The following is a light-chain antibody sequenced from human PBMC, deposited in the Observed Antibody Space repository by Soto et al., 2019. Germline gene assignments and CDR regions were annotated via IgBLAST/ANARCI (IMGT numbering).Light chain of an antibody. J-gene: IGKJ5*01. CDR2: DVS. Sequence: IVLTQSPATLSLSPGKRATLSCRASQNITNYLIWYQHKPGQAPRLLIYDVSNRATGIPARFSGSGSGTDFTLTISRLEPEDFAVYYCQQYDSSPRTFGQGTRLEIK. CDR1: QNITNY. V-gene: IGKV3-11*01. CDR3: QQYDSSPRT.